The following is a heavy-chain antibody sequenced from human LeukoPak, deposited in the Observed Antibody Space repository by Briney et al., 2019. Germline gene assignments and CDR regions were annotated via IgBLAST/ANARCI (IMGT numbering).Heavy chain of an antibody. J-gene: IGHJ4*02. V-gene: IGHV3-74*01. CDR1: GFTFSSYW. Sequence: PGGSLRLSCVASGFTFSSYWMHWVRQAPGKGRVWVSRINSDGSSTSYADSVKGRFTISRDNAKNTLYLQMNSLIAEDTAVYHCARDQIFGVVIPFDYWGQGTLVTVSS. CDR3: ARDQIFGVVIPFDY. D-gene: IGHD3-3*01. CDR2: INSDGSST.